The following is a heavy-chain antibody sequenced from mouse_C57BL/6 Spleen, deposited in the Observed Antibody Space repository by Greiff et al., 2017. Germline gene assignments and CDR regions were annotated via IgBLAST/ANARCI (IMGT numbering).Heavy chain of an antibody. CDR3: ARLGVVATDFDD. D-gene: IGHD1-1*01. CDR2: IDPSDSYT. Sequence: VQLQQPGAELVMPGASVKLSCKASGYTFTSYWMHWVKQRPGQGLEWIGEIDPSDSYTNYNQKFKGKSTLTVDKSSSTAYMQLSSLTSEDSAVYYCARLGVVATDFDDWGQGTTLTVSS. J-gene: IGHJ2*01. CDR1: GYTFTSYW. V-gene: IGHV1-69*01.